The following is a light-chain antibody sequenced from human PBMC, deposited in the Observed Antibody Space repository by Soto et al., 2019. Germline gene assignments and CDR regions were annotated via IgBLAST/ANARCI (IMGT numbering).Light chain of an antibody. CDR2: EVF. CDR1: SNDVGAFDY. CDR3: SSYTTNNGHV. V-gene: IGLV2-14*01. Sequence: QSVLTQPASVSASPGQSISISCTGTSNDVGAFDYVSWYQQHPGKAPKLIIFEVFNRPSGVSTRFSGSKSGSTASLTISALQAEDEADYFCSSYTTNNGHVFGGGTKVTVL. J-gene: IGLJ2*01.